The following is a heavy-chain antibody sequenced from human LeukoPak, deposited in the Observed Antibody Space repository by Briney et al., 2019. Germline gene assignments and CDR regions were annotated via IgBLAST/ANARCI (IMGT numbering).Heavy chain of an antibody. J-gene: IGHJ4*02. Sequence: SGGSLRLSCTASTFSFVDYAMSWVRQAPGKGLEWVGFIRSKAFGGTAEYAASVKGRFTISRDDSKSIAYLQMNSLKSEDTAVYYCTRAPYSNYVNLDYWGQGTLVTVSS. CDR3: TRAPYSNYVNLDY. D-gene: IGHD4-11*01. V-gene: IGHV3-49*04. CDR2: IRSKAFGGTA. CDR1: TFSFVDYA.